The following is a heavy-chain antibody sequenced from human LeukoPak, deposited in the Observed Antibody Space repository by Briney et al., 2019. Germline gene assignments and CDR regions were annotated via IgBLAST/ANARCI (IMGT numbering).Heavy chain of an antibody. J-gene: IGHJ4*02. V-gene: IGHV1-8*01. CDR3: ARQDPRRFDY. CDR2: MNPNSGNT. Sequence: ASVKVSCKASGYTFTSYDINWVRQATGQGLEWMGWMNPNSGNTGYAQKFQGRVTMTRDTSTSTAYMELSSQRSEDIDVYYCARQDPRRFDYWGQGTLVTVSS. CDR1: GYTFTSYD.